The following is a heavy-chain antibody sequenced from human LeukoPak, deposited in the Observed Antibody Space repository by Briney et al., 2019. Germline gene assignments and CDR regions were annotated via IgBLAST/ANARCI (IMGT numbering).Heavy chain of an antibody. CDR1: GYTFTSYS. D-gene: IGHD3-10*01. J-gene: IGHJ4*02. V-gene: IGHV1-3*01. CDR3: ARGATHGSGSYLDY. Sequence: ASVKVSCKASGYTFTSYSIHWVRQAPGQGLEWMAWINAANGNTKYSQKFQGRVTITRDTSASTAYMELSSLRSEDTAVYYCARGATHGSGSYLDYWGQGTLVTVSS. CDR2: INAANGNT.